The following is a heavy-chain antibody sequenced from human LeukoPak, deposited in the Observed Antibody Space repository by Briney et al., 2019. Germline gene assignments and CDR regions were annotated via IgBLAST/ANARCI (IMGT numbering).Heavy chain of an antibody. CDR2: VRSDGSIE. J-gene: IGHJ4*02. CDR3: AKDLGTLISGTYYYYFDY. V-gene: IGHV3-30*02. Sequence: AGGSLRLSCAASGFTFSSYGMHWVRQAPGKGLEWVAFVRSDGSIEYYADSVKGRFTISRVNSKNTLYLQMNSLRAEDSAVYYCAKDLGTLISGTYYYYFDYWGQGTLVTVSS. D-gene: IGHD3-10*01. CDR1: GFTFSSYG.